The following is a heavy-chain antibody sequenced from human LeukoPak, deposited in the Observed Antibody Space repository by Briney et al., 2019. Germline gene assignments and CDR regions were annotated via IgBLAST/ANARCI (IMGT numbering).Heavy chain of an antibody. J-gene: IGHJ4*02. CDR1: GFTFSAYA. D-gene: IGHD3-22*01. CDR3: AKESSGYPRGPFDY. Sequence: GGSLRLSCAASGFTFSAYAMTWVRQAPEKGLEWVSAISGTGGSTYYVDSVKGRFTISRDNSKNTLYLQMNSLRAEDTAVYYCAKESSGYPRGPFDYWGQGTLVTVSS. CDR2: ISGTGGST. V-gene: IGHV3-23*01.